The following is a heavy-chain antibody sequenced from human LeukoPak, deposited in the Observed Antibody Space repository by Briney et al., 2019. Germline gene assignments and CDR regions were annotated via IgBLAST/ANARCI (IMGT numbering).Heavy chain of an antibody. Sequence: GGSLRLSCAASGFTFDDYAMPWVRHAPGKGLEWVSGISWNSGSIGYADSVKGRFTISRDNAKNSLYLQMNSLRAEDTASYYCAKVAAAGTKPWYYFDYWGQGTLVTVSS. V-gene: IGHV3-9*01. CDR3: AKVAAAGTKPWYYFDY. D-gene: IGHD6-13*01. CDR1: GFTFDDYA. J-gene: IGHJ4*02. CDR2: ISWNSGSI.